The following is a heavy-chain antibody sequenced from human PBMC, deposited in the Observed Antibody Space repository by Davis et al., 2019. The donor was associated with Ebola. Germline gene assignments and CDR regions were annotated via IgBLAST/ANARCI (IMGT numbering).Heavy chain of an antibody. D-gene: IGHD4-17*01. CDR1: GFIFSSYA. CDR2: ISVRSIT. J-gene: IGHJ5*02. V-gene: IGHV3-23*01. CDR3: AKVHPPTTVTTGWFDP. Sequence: PGGSLRLSCAASGFIFSSYAMSWVRQAPGKGLEWVSSISVRSITYHADSVKGRFTISRDNSKNTLYLQMNRLRAEDTAVYYCAKVHPPTTVTTGWFDPWGQGTLVTVSS.